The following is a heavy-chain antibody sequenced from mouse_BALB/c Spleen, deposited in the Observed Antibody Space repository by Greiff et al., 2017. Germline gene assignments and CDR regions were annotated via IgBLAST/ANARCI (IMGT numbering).Heavy chain of an antibody. CDR3: TREGYGTTRYWYFDV. D-gene: IGHD2-10*02. V-gene: IGHV1-15*01. Sequence: VQLQQSGAELVRPGASVTLSCKASGYTFTDYEMHWVKQTPVHGLEWIGAIDPETGGTAYNQKFKGKATLTADKSSSTAYMELRSLTSEDSAVYYCTREGYGTTRYWYFDVGGAGTTVTVSS. CDR1: GYTFTDYE. CDR2: IDPETGGT. J-gene: IGHJ1*01.